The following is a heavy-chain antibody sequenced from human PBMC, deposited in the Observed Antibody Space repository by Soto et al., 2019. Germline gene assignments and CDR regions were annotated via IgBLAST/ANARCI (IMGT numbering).Heavy chain of an antibody. D-gene: IGHD3-22*01. J-gene: IGHJ4*02. CDR3: AKRSSGVFGSFGSGYYCIDY. CDR1: GGTFSSYA. Sequence: ASVKVSCKASGGTFSSYAISWVRQAPGQGLEWMGGIIPIFGTANYAQKFQGRVTITADESTSTAYMELSSLRAEDTAVYYCAKRSSGVFGSFGSGYYCIDYWGQGTLVTVSS. CDR2: IIPIFGTA. V-gene: IGHV1-69*13.